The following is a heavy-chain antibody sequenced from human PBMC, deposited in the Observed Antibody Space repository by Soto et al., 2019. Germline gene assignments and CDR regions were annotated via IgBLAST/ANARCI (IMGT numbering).Heavy chain of an antibody. J-gene: IGHJ5*02. Sequence: PSETLSLTCTVSGGSISSGDYYWSWIRQPPGKGLEWIGYIYYSGSTHYNPSLKSRVTISVDTSKNQFSLKLSSVTAADTAVYYCARDVGYPETDNWFDPWGQGTLVTISS. CDR3: ARDVGYPETDNWFDP. V-gene: IGHV4-30-4*01. D-gene: IGHD5-12*01. CDR2: IYYSGST. CDR1: GGSISSGDYY.